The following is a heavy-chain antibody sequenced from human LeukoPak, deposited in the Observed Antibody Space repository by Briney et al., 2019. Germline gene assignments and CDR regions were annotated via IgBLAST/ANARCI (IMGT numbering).Heavy chain of an antibody. J-gene: IGHJ4*02. CDR2: IYYSGTT. Sequence: SETLSVTCSVSGGSISSSSHYWGWIRQPPGKGLEWIGSIYYSGTTYYNPSLKSRVTISVDTSKNQFSLRLSSVTAADTAVYYSARLYCSAGSCYLDYWGQGTLVTVSS. D-gene: IGHD2-15*01. CDR1: GGSISSSSHY. CDR3: ARLYCSAGSCYLDY. V-gene: IGHV4-39*01.